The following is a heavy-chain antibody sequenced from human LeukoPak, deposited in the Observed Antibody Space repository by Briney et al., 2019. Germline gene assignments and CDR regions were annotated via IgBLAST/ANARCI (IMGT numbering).Heavy chain of an antibody. D-gene: IGHD2-2*01. V-gene: IGHV3-33*01. CDR2: IWYDGSNK. J-gene: IGHJ5*02. CDR1: GFTFSSYG. Sequence: PGRSLRLSCAASGFTFSSYGMHWVRQAPGKGLEWVAVIWYDGSNKYYADSVKGRFTISRDNSKNTLYLQMNSLRAEDTAVYYCARGRYCSSTSCYGWTWFDPWGQGTLVTVSS. CDR3: ARGRYCSSTSCYGWTWFDP.